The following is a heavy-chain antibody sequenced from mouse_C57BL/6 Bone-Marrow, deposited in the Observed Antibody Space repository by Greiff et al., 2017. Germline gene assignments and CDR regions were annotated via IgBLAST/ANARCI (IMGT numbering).Heavy chain of an antibody. CDR2: IWSGGST. V-gene: IGHV2-2*01. D-gene: IGHD1-1*01. Sequence: VNVVESGPGLVQPSQSLSITCTVSGFSLTSYGVHWVRQSPGKGLEWLGVIWSGGSTDYNAAFISRLSISKDNSKSQVFFKMNSLQADDTAIYYCARNSPGSSPYWYFDVWGTGTTVTVSS. CDR3: ARNSPGSSPYWYFDV. CDR1: GFSLTSYG. J-gene: IGHJ1*03.